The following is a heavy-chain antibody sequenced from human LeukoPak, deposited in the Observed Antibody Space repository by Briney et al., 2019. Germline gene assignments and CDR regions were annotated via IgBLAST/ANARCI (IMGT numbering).Heavy chain of an antibody. Sequence: PGGSLRLSCAASGFTVSSNYMSWVRQAPGKGLEWVSVIFSGGSTYYPDSVKGRFTISRDNSKNTLYLQMNSLRAEDTAVYYCASLSPLYYDSSGYPYWGQGTLVTVSS. V-gene: IGHV3-53*01. CDR1: GFTVSSNY. CDR3: ASLSPLYYDSSGYPY. D-gene: IGHD3-22*01. CDR2: IFSGGST. J-gene: IGHJ4*02.